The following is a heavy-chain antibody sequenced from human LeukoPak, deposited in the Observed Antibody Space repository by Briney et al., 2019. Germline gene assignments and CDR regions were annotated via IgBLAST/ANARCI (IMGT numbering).Heavy chain of an antibody. J-gene: IGHJ4*02. Sequence: ASVKVSCKASGYTFSSYDVNWVRQATGQGLEWMGWMNPNSGNTGYAQKFQGRVTMTRNTSISTAYMELSRLRSDDTAVYYCASFGYSYGPTDYWGQGTLVTVSS. V-gene: IGHV1-8*01. CDR2: MNPNSGNT. CDR1: GYTFSSYD. CDR3: ASFGYSYGPTDY. D-gene: IGHD5-18*01.